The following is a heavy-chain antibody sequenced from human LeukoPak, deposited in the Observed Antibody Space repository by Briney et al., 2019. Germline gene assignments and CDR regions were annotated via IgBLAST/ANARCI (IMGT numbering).Heavy chain of an antibody. D-gene: IGHD4/OR15-4a*01. CDR1: GGSVSSGDYY. V-gene: IGHV4-30-4*01. CDR2: IYYSGST. J-gene: IGHJ4*02. Sequence: SETLSLTCTVSGGSVSSGDYYWSWIRQPPGKGLEWIGYIYYSGSTYYNPSLKSRVTMSVDTSKNQFSLKLSSVTAADTAVYYCARELTYADYWGQGTLVTVSS. CDR3: ARELTYADY.